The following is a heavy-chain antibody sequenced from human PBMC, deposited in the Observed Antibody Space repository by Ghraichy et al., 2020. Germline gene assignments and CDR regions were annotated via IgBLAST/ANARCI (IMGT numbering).Heavy chain of an antibody. J-gene: IGHJ4*02. Sequence: GSLRLSCAASGFTFSSYAMSWVRQAPGKGLEWVSAISGSGGSTYYADSVKGRFTISRDNSKNTLYLQMNSLRAEDTAVYYCATRWGGSYSLYYFDYWGQGTLVTVSS. D-gene: IGHD1-26*01. V-gene: IGHV3-23*01. CDR1: GFTFSSYA. CDR3: ATRWGGSYSLYYFDY. CDR2: ISGSGGST.